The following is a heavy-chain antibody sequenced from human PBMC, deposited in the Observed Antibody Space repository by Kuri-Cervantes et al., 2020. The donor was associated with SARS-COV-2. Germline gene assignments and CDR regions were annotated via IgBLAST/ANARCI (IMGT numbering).Heavy chain of an antibody. Sequence: SVKVSCKASGGTFSSYAISWVRQAPGQGLEWMGRVMPILGIANYAQKFQGRVTITADESTSTAYMELSSLRSEDTAVYYCAKSGRGQYQLLSGGFDPWGQGTLVTVSS. V-gene: IGHV1-69*04. D-gene: IGHD2-2*01. CDR1: GGTFSSYA. CDR2: VMPILGIA. CDR3: AKSGRGQYQLLSGGFDP. J-gene: IGHJ5*02.